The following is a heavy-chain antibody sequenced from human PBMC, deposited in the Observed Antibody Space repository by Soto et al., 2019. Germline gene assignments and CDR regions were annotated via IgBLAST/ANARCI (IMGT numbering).Heavy chain of an antibody. J-gene: IGHJ1*01. CDR2: SRNKVNSYTT. CDR3: AGGATGRAPFQH. D-gene: IGHD6-13*01. Sequence: GGSLRLSCAASEFTLSDQFMDWVRQTPGKGLEWVGRSRNKVNSYTTEYAASVKGRFTISRDESKNSLYLQMSSLGTEDTAVYYCAGGATGRAPFQHRGHGTLVTVSS. V-gene: IGHV3-72*01. CDR1: EFTLSDQF.